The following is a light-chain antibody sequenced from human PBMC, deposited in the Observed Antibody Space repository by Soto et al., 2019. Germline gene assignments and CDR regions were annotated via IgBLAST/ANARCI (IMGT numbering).Light chain of an antibody. Sequence: QSALTQPASVSGSPGQSITISCTGTSTEIGSYNFVSWFQQHPGKVPKLIIYDVSKRPSGVSPRFSGSKSGSTASLTISGLQAEDEADYYCCSYAGTYTGVFGGGTKLTVL. CDR3: CSYAGTYTGV. J-gene: IGLJ3*02. CDR1: STEIGSYNF. CDR2: DVS. V-gene: IGLV2-23*02.